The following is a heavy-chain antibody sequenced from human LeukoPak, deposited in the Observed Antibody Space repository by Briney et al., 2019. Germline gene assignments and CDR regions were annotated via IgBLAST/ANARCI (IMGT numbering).Heavy chain of an antibody. D-gene: IGHD4-17*01. CDR2: INHSGST. J-gene: IGHJ4*02. CDR1: GGSFSGYY. CDR3: ARGTVTIHFDY. Sequence: SETLSLTRAVYGGSFSGYYWSWIRQPPGKGLEWIGEINHSGSTNYNPSLKSRVTISVDTSKNQFSLKLSSVTAADTAVYYCARGTVTIHFDYWGQGTLVTVSS. V-gene: IGHV4-34*01.